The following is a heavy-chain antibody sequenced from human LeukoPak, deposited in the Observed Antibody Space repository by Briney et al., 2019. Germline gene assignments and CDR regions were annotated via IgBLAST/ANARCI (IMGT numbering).Heavy chain of an antibody. V-gene: IGHV3-9*01. J-gene: IGHJ5*02. CDR3: TGQNYSGSYYH. CDR1: GFTFEDYA. CDR2: ISWDSATI. Sequence: PGGSLRLSCAASGFTFEDYAMHWVRQAPGKGLERVSGISWDSATIGYADSVKGRFTISGDNANNSLYLQMNSLRAEDTALYYCTGQNYSGSYYHWGQGTLVTVSS. D-gene: IGHD1-26*01.